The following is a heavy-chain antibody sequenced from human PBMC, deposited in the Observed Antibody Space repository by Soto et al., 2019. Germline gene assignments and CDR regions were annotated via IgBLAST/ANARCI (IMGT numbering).Heavy chain of an antibody. CDR3: VKEKGDPIYFDF. D-gene: IGHD2-21*02. J-gene: IGHJ4*02. CDR2: ISYDGRDK. V-gene: IGHV3-30*18. Sequence: QVQLVESGGNVVQPGRSLRLSCVASGFTFSRYGMHGVRQAPGKGLEWVALISYDGRDKYYTDSVKGRFAISRDNSQNTLHLQMNSLTTEDTAVYFCVKEKGDPIYFDFWGQGTLVTVSS. CDR1: GFTFSRYG.